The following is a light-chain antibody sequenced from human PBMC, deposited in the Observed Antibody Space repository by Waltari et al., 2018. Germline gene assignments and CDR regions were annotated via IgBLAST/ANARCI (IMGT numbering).Light chain of an antibody. J-gene: IGKJ4*01. CDR3: QQYNNWPLT. V-gene: IGKV3-15*01. CDR2: GAS. CDR1: QSVNSK. Sequence: EIVMTQSPAPLSVSPGERATLSCRASQSVNSKLAWYQQKPGQAPRLLIYGASTRATDIPARFSGSGSGTDFTLTITSLQSEDFAVFHCQQYNNWPLTFGGGTKVEIK.